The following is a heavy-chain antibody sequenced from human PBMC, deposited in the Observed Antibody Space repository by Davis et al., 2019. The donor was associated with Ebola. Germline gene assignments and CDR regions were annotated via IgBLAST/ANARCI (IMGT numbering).Heavy chain of an antibody. CDR1: GGSISSSNW. Sequence: PGGSLRLSCAVSGGSISSSNWWSWVRQPPGKGLEWIGEIYHSGSTNYNPSLKSRVTISVDKSKNQFSLKLSSVTAADTAVYYCATDCSSTSCNGAFDIWGQGTMVTVSS. CDR2: IYHSGST. V-gene: IGHV4-4*02. D-gene: IGHD2-2*01. J-gene: IGHJ3*02. CDR3: ATDCSSTSCNGAFDI.